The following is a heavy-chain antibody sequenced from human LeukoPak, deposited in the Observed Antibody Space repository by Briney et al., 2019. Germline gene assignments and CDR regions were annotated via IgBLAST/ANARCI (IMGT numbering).Heavy chain of an antibody. D-gene: IGHD3-10*01. CDR1: GYSISSCYY. J-gene: IGHJ4*02. Sequence: SETLSLTCTVSGYSISSCYYWGWIRQPPGKGLEWIGSIYHSGSTYYNPSLKSRVTVSVDTSKNQFSLKLSSVTAADTAVYYCARDRTDHRVLLWFGDSTRGLDYWGQGTLVTVSS. CDR3: ARDRTDHRVLLWFGDSTRGLDY. CDR2: IYHSGST. V-gene: IGHV4-38-2*02.